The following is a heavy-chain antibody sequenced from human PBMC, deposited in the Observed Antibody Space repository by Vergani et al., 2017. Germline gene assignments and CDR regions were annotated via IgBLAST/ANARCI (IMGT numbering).Heavy chain of an antibody. V-gene: IGHV3-9*01. CDR1: GFTFDDYA. Sequence: EVQLLESGGGLVQPGRSLRLSCAASGFTFDDYAMHWVRQAPGKGLEWVSGISWNSGSIGYADSVEGRFTISRDNAKNSLYLQMNSLRAEDTALYYCAKDMEYQLLYGGYFDLWGRGTLVTVSS. CDR2: ISWNSGSI. J-gene: IGHJ2*01. D-gene: IGHD2-2*02. CDR3: AKDMEYQLLYGGYFDL.